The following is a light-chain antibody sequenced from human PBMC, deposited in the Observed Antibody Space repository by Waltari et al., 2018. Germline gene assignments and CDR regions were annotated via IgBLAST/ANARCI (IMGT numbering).Light chain of an antibody. CDR3: CSYAGSYTLFV. CDR2: DVT. J-gene: IGLJ1*01. Sequence: QSALTQPRSVSGSPGQSVTISCTGTSSDVGGYNYVSWYQQHPGKAPNVLLYDVTKRPSGVPLLSSGSQSCNTASLTISGLQAEDEADYYCCSYAGSYTLFVFGSGTKVTVL. CDR1: SSDVGGYNY. V-gene: IGLV2-11*01.